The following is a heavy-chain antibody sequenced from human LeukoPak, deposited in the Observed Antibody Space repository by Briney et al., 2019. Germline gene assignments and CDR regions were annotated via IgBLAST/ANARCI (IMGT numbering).Heavy chain of an antibody. CDR1: GFTFSSYS. Sequence: GGSLRLSCAASGFTFSSYSMNWVRQAPGKGLEWVSSISSSSSYIYYADSVKGRFTISRDNAKNPLYLQMNSLRAEDTAVYYCARMHCSGGSCYSVWYYFDYWGQGTLVTVSS. J-gene: IGHJ4*02. CDR3: ARMHCSGGSCYSVWYYFDY. CDR2: ISSSSSYI. D-gene: IGHD2-15*01. V-gene: IGHV3-21*01.